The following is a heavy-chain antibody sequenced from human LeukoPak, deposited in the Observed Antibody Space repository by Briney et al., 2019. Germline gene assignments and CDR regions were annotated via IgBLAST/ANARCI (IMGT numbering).Heavy chain of an antibody. CDR1: GLTFSSYA. Sequence: GGSLRLSCAASGLTFSSYAMSWVRQAPGKGLECVSAISGSGGSTYYADSVKGRFTISRDNSKNTLYLQMNSLRAEDTAVYYCAKRLGIHKGVHDYSGQGTLVTVSS. CDR3: AKRLGIHKGVHDY. D-gene: IGHD7-27*01. J-gene: IGHJ4*02. CDR2: ISGSGGST. V-gene: IGHV3-23*01.